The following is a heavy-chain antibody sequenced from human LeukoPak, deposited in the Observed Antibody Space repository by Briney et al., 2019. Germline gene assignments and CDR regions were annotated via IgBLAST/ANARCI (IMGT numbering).Heavy chain of an antibody. J-gene: IGHJ3*01. CDR1: GFTFSSYS. V-gene: IGHV3-21*01. CDR2: ISSSSSYI. D-gene: IGHD4-23*01. Sequence: PGGSLRLSCAASGFTFSSYSMNWVRQAPGKGLEWVSCISSSSSYIYNADSVKGRFTISRDNAKNSLYLQMNSLRAEDTAVYYCARDSVGPFRRSPTNAFDAWGQGTMVTVSS. CDR3: ARDSVGPFRRSPTNAFDA.